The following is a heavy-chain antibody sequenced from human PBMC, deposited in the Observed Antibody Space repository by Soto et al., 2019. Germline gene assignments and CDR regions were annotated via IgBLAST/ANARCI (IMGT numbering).Heavy chain of an antibody. D-gene: IGHD2-15*01. CDR3: ARDYCSGGSCYFYYYGMVV. CDR1: GYSFTSYW. V-gene: IGHV5-10-1*01. CDR2: IDPSDSYT. Sequence: GESLKISCKGSGYSFTSYWISWVRQMPGKGLEWMGRIDPSDSYTNYSPSFQGHVTISADKSISTAYLQSSSLKASDTAMYYCARDYCSGGSCYFYYYGMVVWGQGTT. J-gene: IGHJ6*02.